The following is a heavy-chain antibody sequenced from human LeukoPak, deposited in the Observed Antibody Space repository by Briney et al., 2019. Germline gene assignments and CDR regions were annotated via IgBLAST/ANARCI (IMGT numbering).Heavy chain of an antibody. V-gene: IGHV1-69*05. Sequence: ASVKVSCKASGGTFSSYAISWVRQAPGQGLEWMGGIIPIFGTANYAQKFQGRVTITTDESTSTAYMELSRLRSEDTAVYYCAGRLRDGIFGVVTKFDPWGQGTLVTVSS. J-gene: IGHJ5*02. CDR1: GGTFSSYA. D-gene: IGHD3-3*01. CDR2: IIPIFGTA. CDR3: AGRLRDGIFGVVTKFDP.